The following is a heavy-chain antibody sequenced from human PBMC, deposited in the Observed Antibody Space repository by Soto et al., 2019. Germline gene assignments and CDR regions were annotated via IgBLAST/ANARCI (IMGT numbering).Heavy chain of an antibody. CDR3: ARHIGAYYDNNGYPYFDY. Sequence: GGSLRLSCAASRFTFSDYYMTWIRQAPGKGLEWVSYISSNGKYRGYADSVKGRFTISRDNAENSLYLQMDSLKASDSAMYYCARHIGAYYDNNGYPYFDYWGQGTRVTVSS. J-gene: IGHJ4*02. D-gene: IGHD3-22*01. CDR2: ISSNGKYR. V-gene: IGHV3-11*03. CDR1: RFTFSDYY.